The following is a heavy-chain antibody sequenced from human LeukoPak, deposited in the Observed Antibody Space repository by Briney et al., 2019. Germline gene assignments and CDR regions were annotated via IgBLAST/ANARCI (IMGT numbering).Heavy chain of an antibody. D-gene: IGHD3-10*01. CDR2: INTGNGNT. Sequence: ASVKVSCKASGYSFTRYAIYWVRPAPGQRLEWMGWINTGNGNTKYSQKFQGRVTVTRDTSASTAYMELSSLRSEDTAMYFCARGEVITMVRGDIGSNWFDPWGQGTLVIVSS. V-gene: IGHV1-3*04. J-gene: IGHJ5*02. CDR1: GYSFTRYA. CDR3: ARGEVITMVRGDIGSNWFDP.